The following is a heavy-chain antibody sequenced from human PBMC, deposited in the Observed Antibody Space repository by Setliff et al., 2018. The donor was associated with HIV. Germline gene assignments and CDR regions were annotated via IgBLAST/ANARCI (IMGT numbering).Heavy chain of an antibody. J-gene: IGHJ4*02. V-gene: IGHV4-4*07. D-gene: IGHD4-17*01. CDR1: GDSVSGYY. CDR2: VHNSAGS. Sequence: ETLSLTCAVSGDSVSGYYWSWIRQPAGRGLEWIGRVHNSAGSNYNPSLKSRVTISVDTSNNQISLRLSSVTAADTAMYYCVRDDYGYNGKGFDYWGPGTLVTVSS. CDR3: VRDDYGYNGKGFDY.